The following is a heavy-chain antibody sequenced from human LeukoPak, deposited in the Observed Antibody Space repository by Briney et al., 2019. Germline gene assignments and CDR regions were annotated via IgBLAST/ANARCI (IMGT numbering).Heavy chain of an antibody. J-gene: IGHJ6*03. V-gene: IGHV1-69*13. D-gene: IGHD2-2*02. CDR2: IIPIFGTA. CDR3: ARDLVDEVVPAAIDYYYMDV. Sequence: ASVKVSRKASGGTFSSYAISWVRQAPGQGLEWMGGIIPIFGTANYAQKFQGRVTITADESTSTAYMELSSLRSEDTAVYYCARDLVDEVVPAAIDYYYMDVWGKGTTVTVSS. CDR1: GGTFSSYA.